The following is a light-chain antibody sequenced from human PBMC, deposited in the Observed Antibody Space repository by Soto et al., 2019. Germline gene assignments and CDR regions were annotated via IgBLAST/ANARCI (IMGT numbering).Light chain of an antibody. CDR1: QSISSW. V-gene: IGKV1-5*03. CDR3: QQYNSYPCT. Sequence: DIQMTQSPSTLSASVGDRVTITCRASQSISSWLAWYQQKPGKAPKLLIYTASSLESGVPSRFSGTGSGTEFPLTINSLQPDDFATYYCQQYNSYPCTFGQGTKVEIK. J-gene: IGKJ1*01. CDR2: TAS.